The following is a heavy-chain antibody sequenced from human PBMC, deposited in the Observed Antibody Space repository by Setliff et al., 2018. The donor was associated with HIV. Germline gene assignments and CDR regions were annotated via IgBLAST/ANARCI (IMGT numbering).Heavy chain of an antibody. CDR1: SGSIKSYY. CDR2: IYGSGST. CDR3: ARAGNEYYDSNGYYNVVDWFDS. D-gene: IGHD3-22*01. Sequence: PSETLSLTCTVSSGSIKSYYWSLIRQPPGKGLEWAGYIYGSGSTNYNPSLKSRLTISIDMSKNQFSLKLNSVNAADTAVYYCARAGNEYYDSNGYYNVVDWFDSWGQGTLVTVAS. V-gene: IGHV4-59*01. J-gene: IGHJ5*01.